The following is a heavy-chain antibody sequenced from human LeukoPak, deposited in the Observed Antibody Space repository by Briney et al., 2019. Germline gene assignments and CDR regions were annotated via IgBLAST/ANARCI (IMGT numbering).Heavy chain of an antibody. CDR1: GYPISSGYY. D-gene: IGHD1-26*01. V-gene: IGHV4-38-2*01. J-gene: IGHJ4*02. Sequence: PSETLSLPRAVSGYPISSGYYWGWLRPPPGKELEWIGSIYHSGSTYYTPSLKSRVTISVDTSKNQFSLKLSSVTAADTAVYYCARQIVGANDYWGQGTLVTVSS. CDR2: IYHSGST. CDR3: ARQIVGANDY.